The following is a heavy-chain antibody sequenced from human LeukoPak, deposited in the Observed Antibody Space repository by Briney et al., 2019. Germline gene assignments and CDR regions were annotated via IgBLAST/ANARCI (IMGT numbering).Heavy chain of an antibody. Sequence: ASVKVSCKASGYTFTGYYMHWVRQAPGRGLEWMGWINPNSGGTNYAQKFQGRVTMTRDTSISTACMELSRLRSDDTAVYYCARETYYYDSSGYYDVYFQHWGQGTLVTVSS. D-gene: IGHD3-22*01. CDR3: ARETYYYDSSGYYDVYFQH. CDR2: INPNSGGT. V-gene: IGHV1-2*02. CDR1: GYTFTGYY. J-gene: IGHJ1*01.